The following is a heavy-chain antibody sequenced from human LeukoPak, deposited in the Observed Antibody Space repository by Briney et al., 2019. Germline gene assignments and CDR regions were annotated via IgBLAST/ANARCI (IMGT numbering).Heavy chain of an antibody. Sequence: SLGLPRAAPEFTVSSNYMSWVHKALGEGLLRVSVIYSGGSTYYADSVKGRFTISRDNSKNTLYLQMNSLRAEDTAVYYCARAGKWELLHFDYWGQGTLVTISS. J-gene: IGHJ4*02. CDR1: EFTVSSNY. V-gene: IGHV3-53*01. CDR3: ARAGKWELLHFDY. D-gene: IGHD1-26*01. CDR2: IYSGGST.